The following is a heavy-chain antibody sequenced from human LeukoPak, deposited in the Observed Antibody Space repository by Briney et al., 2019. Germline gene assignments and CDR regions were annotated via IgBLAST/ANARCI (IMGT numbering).Heavy chain of an antibody. Sequence: PGRSLRLSCAASGFTFSSYAMSWVRQAPGKGPEWVSAISGSGGSTYYADSVKGRFTISRDNSKNTLYLQMNSLRAEDTAVYYCAKPPESRYSGYAQGYYYYYYYMDVWGKGTTVTVSS. CDR2: ISGSGGST. CDR3: AKPPESRYSGYAQGYYYYYYYMDV. D-gene: IGHD5-12*01. CDR1: GFTFSSYA. V-gene: IGHV3-23*01. J-gene: IGHJ6*03.